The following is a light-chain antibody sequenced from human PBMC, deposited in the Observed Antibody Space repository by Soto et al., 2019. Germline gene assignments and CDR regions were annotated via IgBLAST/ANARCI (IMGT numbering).Light chain of an antibody. CDR3: QQYGRSPPLI. Sequence: EIVLTQSPGTLSLSPGERATLSCRASQSASSNYLAWYPQKPGQAPRLLIYAASTRATGIPDRFSGSGSGTDFTLTISRLEPEDFAVYYCQQYGRSPPLIFGGGTKVEIK. J-gene: IGKJ4*01. V-gene: IGKV3-20*01. CDR2: AAS. CDR1: QSASSNY.